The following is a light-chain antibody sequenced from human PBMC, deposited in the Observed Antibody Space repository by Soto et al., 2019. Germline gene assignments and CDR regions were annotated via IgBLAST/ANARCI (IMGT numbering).Light chain of an antibody. CDR2: ATS. Sequence: EIVMTQSPATLSVSPGERATLSCRASQSISSNLAWYQQKPGQAPRLLIYATSTRATGVPTRFSGSGSGTDFTLTISRLQSEYFAVYYCQQYNNWPRTFGQGTKVEIK. CDR1: QSISSN. J-gene: IGKJ1*01. CDR3: QQYNNWPRT. V-gene: IGKV3-15*01.